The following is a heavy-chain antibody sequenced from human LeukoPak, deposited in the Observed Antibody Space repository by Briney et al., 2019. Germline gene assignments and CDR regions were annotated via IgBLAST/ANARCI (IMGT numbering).Heavy chain of an antibody. CDR2: INTNTGNP. D-gene: IGHD3-22*01. J-gene: IGHJ4*02. Sequence: GASVKVSCKASGYTFTSYAMNWVRQAPGQGLEWMGWINTNTGNPTYAQGFTGRFVFSLDTSVSTAYLQVSSLKAEDTAVYYCARVSLWDDSSGYYDYWGQGTLVTVSS. V-gene: IGHV7-4-1*02. CDR1: GYTFTSYA. CDR3: ARVSLWDDSSGYYDY.